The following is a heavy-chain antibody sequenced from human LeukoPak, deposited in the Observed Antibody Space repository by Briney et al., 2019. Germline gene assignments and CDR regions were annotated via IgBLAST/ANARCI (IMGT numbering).Heavy chain of an antibody. D-gene: IGHD2-2*01. CDR3: STSIRGYSDY. CDR2: IKQDGSEK. Sequence: PGGSLRLSCAASGFTFSSYWMSWARQAPGKGLEWVANIKQDGSEKYYVDSVKGRFTISRDNAKNSLYLQMNSLRAEDTAVYYCSTSIRGYSDYWGQGTLVTVSS. J-gene: IGHJ4*02. CDR1: GFTFSSYW. V-gene: IGHV3-7*01.